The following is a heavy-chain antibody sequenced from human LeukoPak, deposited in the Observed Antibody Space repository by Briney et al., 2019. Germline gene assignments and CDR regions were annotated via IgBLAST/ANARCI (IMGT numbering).Heavy chain of an antibody. Sequence: ASVKVSCKASGYTFTDYDINWVRQATGQGLEWMGWMNPNSGNTGYTQTFQGRVTMTRDTSVSTAYMELSSLRSEDTAVYYCARDFAPKDSSGYWISNNWFDPWGQGTLVTVSS. CDR1: GYTFTDYD. CDR2: MNPNSGNT. J-gene: IGHJ5*02. D-gene: IGHD3-22*01. CDR3: ARDFAPKDSSGYWISNNWFDP. V-gene: IGHV1-8*01.